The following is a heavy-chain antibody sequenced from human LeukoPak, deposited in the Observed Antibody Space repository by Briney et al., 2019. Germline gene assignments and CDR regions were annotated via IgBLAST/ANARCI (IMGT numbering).Heavy chain of an antibody. CDR1: GGTFSSYA. V-gene: IGHV1-69*05. Sequence: EASVKVSCKASGGTFSSYAISWVRQAPGQGLEWMGGIIPIFGTANYAQKFQGRVTMTRDTSTSTVYMELSSLRSEDTAVYYCARVVPNWGAFDIWGQGTMVTVSS. CDR3: ARVVPNWGAFDI. CDR2: IIPIFGTA. D-gene: IGHD7-27*01. J-gene: IGHJ3*02.